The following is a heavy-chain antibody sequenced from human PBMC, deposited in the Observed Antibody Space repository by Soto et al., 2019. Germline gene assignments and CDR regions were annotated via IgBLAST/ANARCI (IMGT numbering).Heavy chain of an antibody. CDR2: TYYMSKWNY. Sequence: SQTLSLTCAISGDSVSANNAAWNCIRQSPSRGLEWLGRTYYMSKWNYDYAESVKSRLTITPDTSNNQFYLQLNSVTPEDAVVYYCVRKPIATLAFYGMDVWGPGTTVTVYS. CDR1: GDSVSANNAA. D-gene: IGHD3-3*02. CDR3: VRKPIATLAFYGMDV. V-gene: IGHV6-1*01. J-gene: IGHJ6*02.